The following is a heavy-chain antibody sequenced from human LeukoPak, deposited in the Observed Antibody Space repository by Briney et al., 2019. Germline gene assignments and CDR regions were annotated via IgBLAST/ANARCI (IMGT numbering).Heavy chain of an antibody. D-gene: IGHD3-22*01. CDR2: FDPEDGET. CDR3: ATDLRPYYYDSSGYYGY. V-gene: IGHV1-24*01. CDR1: GYTLTELS. Sequence: ASVKVSCKVSGYTLTELSMHWVRQAPGKGLEWMGGFDPEDGETIYAQKFQGRVTMTEDTSTDTAYMELSSLRSEDTAVYYCATDLRPYYYDSSGYYGYWGQGTLVTVSS. J-gene: IGHJ4*02.